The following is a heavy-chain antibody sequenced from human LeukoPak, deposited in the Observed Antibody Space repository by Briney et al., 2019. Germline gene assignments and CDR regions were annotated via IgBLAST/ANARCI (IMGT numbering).Heavy chain of an antibody. D-gene: IGHD3-22*01. V-gene: IGHV4-30-4*01. CDR2: IYYGGST. Sequence: SETLSLTCTVSGGSISSGDYYWSWIRQPPGKGLEWIGYIYYGGSTYYNPSLKSRVTISVDTSKNQFSLKLSSVTAADTAVYYCARDRRYYDSSGYYGWVDYWGQGTLVTVSS. J-gene: IGHJ4*02. CDR3: ARDRRYYDSSGYYGWVDY. CDR1: GGSISSGDYY.